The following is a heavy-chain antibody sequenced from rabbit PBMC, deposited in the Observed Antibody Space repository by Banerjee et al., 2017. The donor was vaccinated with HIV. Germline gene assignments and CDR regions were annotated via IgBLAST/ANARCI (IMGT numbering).Heavy chain of an antibody. V-gene: IGHV1S40*01. CDR3: VREVAAKFSL. CDR1: GFSFSSSDY. J-gene: IGHJ4*01. Sequence: QSLEESGGGLVQPEGSLTLTCKASGFSFSSSDYICWVRQAPGKGLEWISCIAGSSSGFTYSATWATGRFTISKASSTTVTLQMTSLTAADTATYFCVREVAAKFSLWGPGTLVTVS. CDR2: IAGSSSGFT. D-gene: IGHD4-1*01.